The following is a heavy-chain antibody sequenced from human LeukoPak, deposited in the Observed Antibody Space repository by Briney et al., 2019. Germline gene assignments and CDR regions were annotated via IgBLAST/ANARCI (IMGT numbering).Heavy chain of an antibody. CDR1: GGSISSGGYY. CDR2: IYHSGST. CDR3: ARGYSSPVPNFDY. J-gene: IGHJ4*02. V-gene: IGHV4-30-2*01. D-gene: IGHD6-13*01. Sequence: PSQTLSLTCTVSGGSISSGGYYWSWIRQPPGKGLEWIGYIYHSGSTYYNPSLKSRVTISVDRSKNQFSLKLSSVTAADTAVYYCARGYSSPVPNFDYWGQGTLVTVSS.